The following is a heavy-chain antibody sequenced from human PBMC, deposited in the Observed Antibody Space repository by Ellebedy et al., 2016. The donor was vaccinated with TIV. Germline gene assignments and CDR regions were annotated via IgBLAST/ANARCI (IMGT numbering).Heavy chain of an antibody. Sequence: ASVKVSCXASGYTFTSYYMHWVRQAPGQGLEWMGIINPSGGSTSYAQKFQGRVTMTRDTSTSTVCMELSSLRSEDTAVYYCARRGPGELSLSESYYYYGMDVWGQGTTVTVSS. V-gene: IGHV1-46*01. CDR2: INPSGGST. D-gene: IGHD3-16*02. CDR3: ARRGPGELSLSESYYYYGMDV. J-gene: IGHJ6*02. CDR1: GYTFTSYY.